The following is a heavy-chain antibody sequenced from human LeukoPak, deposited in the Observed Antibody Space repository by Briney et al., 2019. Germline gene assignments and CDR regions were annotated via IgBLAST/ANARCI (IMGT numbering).Heavy chain of an antibody. CDR2: IKQDGSEK. J-gene: IGHJ5*02. Sequence: PGGSLRLSCVASGFTFSSYLMTWVRQAPGKGLESVANIKQDGSEKYYVDSVKGRFTISRDNAKKSLYLQMNSLRAEDTAVYYCARADRGGNFDQWGQGILVTVSS. D-gene: IGHD4-23*01. V-gene: IGHV3-7*01. CDR3: ARADRGGNFDQ. CDR1: GFTFSSYL.